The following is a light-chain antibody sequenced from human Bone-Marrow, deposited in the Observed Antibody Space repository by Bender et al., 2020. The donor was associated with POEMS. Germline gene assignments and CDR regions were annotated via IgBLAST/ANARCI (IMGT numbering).Light chain of an antibody. CDR2: ADD. Sequence: QSVLTQPPSASGTPGQRVTISCSGGSIGRNPINRYQQLPGTAPRFVIYADDRWPSGLPNRFSASKSSSSTSLAISGLQSDDADDYYCSTWNDGLNAWLFGGETKLAIL. CDR1: SIGRNP. CDR3: STWNDGLNAWL. J-gene: IGLJ3*02. V-gene: IGLV1-44*01.